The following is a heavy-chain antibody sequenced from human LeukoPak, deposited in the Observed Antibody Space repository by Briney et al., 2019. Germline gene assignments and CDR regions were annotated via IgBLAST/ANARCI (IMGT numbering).Heavy chain of an antibody. CDR3: ARVGSGRRIAVTHLYYYYGMDV. Sequence: ASVKVSCKASGYTFTSYGISWVRQAPGQGLEWMGWISAYNGNTNYAQKLQGRVTMTTDTSTSTAYMELRSLRSDDTAVYYCARVGSGRRIAVTHLYYYYGMDVWGQGTTVTVSS. J-gene: IGHJ6*02. CDR1: GYTFTSYG. V-gene: IGHV1-18*01. D-gene: IGHD6-19*01. CDR2: ISAYNGNT.